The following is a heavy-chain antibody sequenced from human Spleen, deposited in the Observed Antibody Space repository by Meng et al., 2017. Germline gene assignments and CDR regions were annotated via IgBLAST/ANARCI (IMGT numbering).Heavy chain of an antibody. CDR3: ARWALRLGELSSDY. Sequence: QVQVQESGPGLVKPSQTLSLTCTVSGGSISGSSHYWGWIRQPPGKGLEWIGSIYYSGSTYYNPSLKSRVTISVDTSKNQFSLKLSSVTAADTAVYYCARWALRLGELSSDYWGQGTLVTVSS. D-gene: IGHD3-16*02. V-gene: IGHV4-39*01. J-gene: IGHJ4*02. CDR1: GGSISGSSHY. CDR2: IYYSGST.